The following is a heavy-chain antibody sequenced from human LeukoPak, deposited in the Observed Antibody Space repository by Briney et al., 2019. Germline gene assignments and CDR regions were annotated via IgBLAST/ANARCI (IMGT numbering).Heavy chain of an antibody. CDR1: GYTFTGYY. J-gene: IGHJ4*02. V-gene: IGHV1-18*04. CDR3: ARDLLGATSPNFDY. D-gene: IGHD1-26*01. Sequence: GASVKVSCKASGYTFTGYYIHWVRQAPGQGLEWMGWISAYNGNTNYAQKLQGRVTMTTDTSTSTAYMELRSLRSDDTAVYYCARDLLGATSPNFDYWGQGTLVTVSS. CDR2: ISAYNGNT.